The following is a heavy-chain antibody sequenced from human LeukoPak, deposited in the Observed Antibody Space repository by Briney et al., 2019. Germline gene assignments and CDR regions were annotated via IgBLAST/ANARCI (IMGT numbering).Heavy chain of an antibody. Sequence: GGSLRLSCAASGFTFDDYGMSWVRQAPGKRLEWVSGINWSGGSTVYADSVKGRFTISRDNAKNSLYLQMNSLRAEDTALYYCARALYYYGSSGYKSDAFDIWGQGTMVTDSS. CDR1: GFTFDDYG. D-gene: IGHD3-22*01. CDR2: INWSGGST. J-gene: IGHJ3*02. V-gene: IGHV3-20*04. CDR3: ARALYYYGSSGYKSDAFDI.